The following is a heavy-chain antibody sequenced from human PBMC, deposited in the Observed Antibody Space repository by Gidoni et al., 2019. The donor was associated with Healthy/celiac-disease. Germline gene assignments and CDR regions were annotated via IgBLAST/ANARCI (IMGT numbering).Heavy chain of an antibody. D-gene: IGHD6-19*01. V-gene: IGHV5-10-1*03. J-gene: IGHJ4*02. CDR2: IDPSDSYT. CDR3: ARHARGMWGHSGWYSNY. Sequence: EVQLVQSGAEVTTPGESLRISCTGSGYSFTSYWISWVRQMPGKGLEWMGRIDPSDSYTNYSPSFQGHVTISADKSISTAYLQWSSLKASDTAMYYCARHARGMWGHSGWYSNYWGQGTLVTVSS. CDR1: GYSFTSYW.